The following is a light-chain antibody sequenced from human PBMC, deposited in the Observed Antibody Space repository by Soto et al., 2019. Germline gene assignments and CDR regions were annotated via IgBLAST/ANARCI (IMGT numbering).Light chain of an antibody. CDR3: QQYGSSPPYT. V-gene: IGKV3-20*01. Sequence: EIVLTQSPGTLSLSPGERATLSCRASQRVSGSYLAWYQQKPGQSPRLLIYGSSDRATGIPDRFSGSGSGTDFTLTISRVEPEDFAVYYCQQYGSSPPYTFGQGNKLEIK. CDR1: QRVSGSY. J-gene: IGKJ2*01. CDR2: GSS.